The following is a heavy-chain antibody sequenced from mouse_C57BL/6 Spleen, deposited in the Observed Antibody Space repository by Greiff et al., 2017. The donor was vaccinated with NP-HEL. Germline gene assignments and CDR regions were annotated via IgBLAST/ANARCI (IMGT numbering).Heavy chain of an antibody. J-gene: IGHJ4*01. CDR2: INPNNGGT. D-gene: IGHD2-4*01. CDR3: ARGIYDYDGYAMDY. CDR1: GYTFTDYN. V-gene: IGHV1-18*01. Sequence: EVQLQQSGPELVKPGASVKIPCKASGYTFTDYNMDWVKQSHGKSLEWIGDINPNNGGTIYNQKFKGKATLTVDKSSSTAYMELRSLTSEDTAVYYCARGIYDYDGYAMDYWGQGTSVTVSS.